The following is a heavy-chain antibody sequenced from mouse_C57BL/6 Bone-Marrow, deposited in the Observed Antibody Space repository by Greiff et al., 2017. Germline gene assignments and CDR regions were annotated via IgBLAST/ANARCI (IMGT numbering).Heavy chain of an antibody. Sequence: VKLQESGAELVRPGASVTLSCKASGYTFTDYEMHWVKQTPVHGLEWIGAIDPETGGTAYNQKFKGKAILTADKSSSTAYVELRSLTSEDSAVYYCTRPGWAYVDYWGQGTTLTVSS. V-gene: IGHV1-15*01. J-gene: IGHJ2*01. CDR2: IDPETGGT. CDR3: TRPGWAYVDY. CDR1: GYTFTDYE. D-gene: IGHD3-1*01.